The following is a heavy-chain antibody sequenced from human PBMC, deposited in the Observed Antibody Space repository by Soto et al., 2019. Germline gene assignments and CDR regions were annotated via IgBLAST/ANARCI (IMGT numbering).Heavy chain of an antibody. V-gene: IGHV1-18*01. D-gene: IGHD3-22*01. Sequence: ASVKVSCKASGYTFTSYGISWVRQAPGQGLEWMGWISAYNGNTNYAQKLQGRVTMTTDTSTSTAYMELRSLRSDDTAVYYCAREEYYYDSSGYSVYWGQGTLVTVSS. CDR2: ISAYNGNT. CDR1: GYTFTSYG. J-gene: IGHJ4*02. CDR3: AREEYYYDSSGYSVY.